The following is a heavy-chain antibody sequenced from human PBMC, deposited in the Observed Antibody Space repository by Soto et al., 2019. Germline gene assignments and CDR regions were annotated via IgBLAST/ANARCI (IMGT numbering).Heavy chain of an antibody. CDR3: TSFNLSIVGATTFDYYYGMDV. CDR2: IRSKANSYAT. J-gene: IGHJ6*02. Sequence: GGSLRLSCAASGFTFSGSAMHWVRQASGKGLEWVGRIRSKANSYATAYAASGKGRFTISRDDSKNTAYLQMNSLKTEDTAVYYCTSFNLSIVGATTFDYYYGMDVWGQGTTVTVSS. D-gene: IGHD1-26*01. V-gene: IGHV3-73*01. CDR1: GFTFSGSA.